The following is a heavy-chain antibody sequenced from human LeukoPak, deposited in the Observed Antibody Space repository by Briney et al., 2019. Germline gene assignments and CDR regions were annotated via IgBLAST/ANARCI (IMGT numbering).Heavy chain of an antibody. CDR1: GFTFSSYA. Sequence: GGSLRLSCAASGFTFSSYAMSWVRQAPGKGLEWVSAISGSGGSTYYADSVKGRFTISRGNSKNTLYLQMNSLRAEDTAVYYCAKDAQLDYYDSSGYYTFQHWGQGTLVTVSS. J-gene: IGHJ1*01. D-gene: IGHD3-22*01. V-gene: IGHV3-23*01. CDR3: AKDAQLDYYDSSGYYTFQH. CDR2: ISGSGGST.